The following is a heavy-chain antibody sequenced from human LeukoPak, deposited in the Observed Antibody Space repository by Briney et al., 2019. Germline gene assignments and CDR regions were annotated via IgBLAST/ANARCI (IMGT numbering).Heavy chain of an antibody. CDR2: MYTDGRT. V-gene: IGHV4-4*07. D-gene: IGHD6-13*01. Sequence: SETLSLTCIVSGGSMSSYYWSWIGQPAGKGLEWIGRMYTDGRTNYNPFLNSRVTMSVDTSKKHLSLRLNSVTAADTAVYYCATYDQKLAFDNWGQGTLVADSS. CDR3: ATYDQKLAFDN. CDR1: GGSMSSYY. J-gene: IGHJ4*02.